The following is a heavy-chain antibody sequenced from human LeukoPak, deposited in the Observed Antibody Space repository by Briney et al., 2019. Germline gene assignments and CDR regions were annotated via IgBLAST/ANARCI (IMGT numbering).Heavy chain of an antibody. CDR3: AADYKGTVTTLDY. J-gene: IGHJ4*02. D-gene: IGHD4-17*01. V-gene: IGHV3-23*01. Sequence: PGGSLRLSCAASGFTFSSYAMSWVRQAPGKGLEWVSAISGSGGSTYYADSVKGRFTISRDNSKNTLYLQMNSLRAEDTAVYYCAADYKGTVTTLDYWGQGTLVTVSS. CDR2: ISGSGGST. CDR1: GFTFSSYA.